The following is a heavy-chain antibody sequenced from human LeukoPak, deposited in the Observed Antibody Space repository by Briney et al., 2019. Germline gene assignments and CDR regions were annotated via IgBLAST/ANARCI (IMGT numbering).Heavy chain of an antibody. CDR3: ARANPYYYASSGRLYHYGMHV. CDR2: LSYDGSNK. Sequence: GGFLIFCWASAGFTFTSYAMRLGRQAPGKVLGWVAVLSYDGSNKYYADSVKERFTISGDNSRTTLLLQRNSLTADATTVYYCARANPYYYASSGRLYHYGMHVWGQGTTVTVSS. CDR1: GFTFTSYA. J-gene: IGHJ6*02. V-gene: IGHV3-30*04. D-gene: IGHD3-22*01.